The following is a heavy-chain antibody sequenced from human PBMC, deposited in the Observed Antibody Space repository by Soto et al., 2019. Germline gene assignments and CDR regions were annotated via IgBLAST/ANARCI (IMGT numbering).Heavy chain of an antibody. CDR2: ISSSGGSA. J-gene: IGHJ4*02. CDR3: ARGATSPSY. Sequence: EVQLLESGGGLVQPGGSLRLSCAASGFTFSSYGMSWVRRAPGKGLEWASAISSSGGSAYYADSVKGRFTISRDNSKNTLYLQMNSMRAEDTAVYYCARGATSPSYWGQGTLVTVSS. CDR1: GFTFSSYG. V-gene: IGHV3-23*01.